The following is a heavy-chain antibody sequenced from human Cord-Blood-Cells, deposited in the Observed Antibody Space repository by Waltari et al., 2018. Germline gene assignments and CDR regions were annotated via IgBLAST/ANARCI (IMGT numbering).Heavy chain of an antibody. CDR1: GGSISSGDYY. Sequence: QVQLQESGPGLVEPSQTLSLTCTVSGGSISSGDYYWSWIRQPPGKGLEWIGYIYYRGGTDYSPSLKSRVTRSVDTSKNQFSLKLSSVTAADTAVYYCARASGMGQLGNNWFDPWGQGTLVTVSS. CDR2: IYYRGGT. D-gene: IGHD6-6*01. J-gene: IGHJ5*02. V-gene: IGHV4-30-4*08. CDR3: ARASGMGQLGNNWFDP.